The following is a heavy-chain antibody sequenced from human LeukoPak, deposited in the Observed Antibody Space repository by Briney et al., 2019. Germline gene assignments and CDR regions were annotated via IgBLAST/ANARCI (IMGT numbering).Heavy chain of an antibody. J-gene: IGHJ4*02. CDR2: IKSEAYVGTT. CDR1: GLTFGDSS. CDR3: TTSLKSSVFIYVD. D-gene: IGHD5-18*01. V-gene: IGHV3-49*04. Sequence: GGSLGLSCTASGLTFGDSSMSWVRQAPGKGLEWVGFIKSEAYVGTTEYAASAKGRFTISRDDSKSIAYLQMNSLQTDDTAVYYCTTSLKSSVFIYVDWGRGTLVTVSS.